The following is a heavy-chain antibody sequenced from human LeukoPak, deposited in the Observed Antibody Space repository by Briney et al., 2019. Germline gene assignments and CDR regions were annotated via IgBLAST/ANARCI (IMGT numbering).Heavy chain of an antibody. J-gene: IGHJ6*02. CDR1: GFTVSGNH. Sequence: PGGSLRLSCAASGFTVSGNHMKWLRQAPGKGLEWVSVIDSGGSTYYADSVKGRFTISRDNSKNTLYLQMNSLRAEDTAVYYCARDRYDFWSGYPGGMDVWGQGTTVTVSS. D-gene: IGHD3-3*01. V-gene: IGHV3-53*01. CDR3: ARDRYDFWSGYPGGMDV. CDR2: IDSGGST.